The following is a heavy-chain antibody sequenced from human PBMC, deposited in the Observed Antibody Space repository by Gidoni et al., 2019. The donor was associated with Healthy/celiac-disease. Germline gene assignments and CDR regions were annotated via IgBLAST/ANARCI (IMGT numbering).Heavy chain of an antibody. D-gene: IGHD6-19*01. CDR3: AKDLGPVAGTIDY. Sequence: EVQLVESGGGLVQPGRPLRLSCAASGFTFDDYAMHWVRQAPGKGLEWVSGISWNSGSIGYADSVKGRFTISRDNAKNSLYLQMNSLRAEDTALYYCAKDLGPVAGTIDYWGQGTLVTVSS. CDR1: GFTFDDYA. V-gene: IGHV3-9*01. J-gene: IGHJ4*02. CDR2: ISWNSGSI.